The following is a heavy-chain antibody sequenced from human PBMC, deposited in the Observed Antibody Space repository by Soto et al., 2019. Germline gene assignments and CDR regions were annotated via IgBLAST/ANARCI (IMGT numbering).Heavy chain of an antibody. CDR3: ARDCSGGSCDNDAFDI. J-gene: IGHJ3*02. CDR2: IIPIFGTA. Sequence: SVKVSCKASGGTFSSYAISWVRQAPGQGLEWMGGIIPIFGTANYAQKFQGRVTITADESTSTAYMELSSLRSEDTAVYYCARDCSGGSCDNDAFDIWGQGTMVTVSS. V-gene: IGHV1-69*13. CDR1: GGTFSSYA. D-gene: IGHD2-15*01.